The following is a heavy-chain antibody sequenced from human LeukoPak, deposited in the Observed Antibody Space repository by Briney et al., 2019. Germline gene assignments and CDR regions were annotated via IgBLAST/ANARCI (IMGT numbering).Heavy chain of an antibody. CDR3: AKGRAISAIATKIGLDY. D-gene: IGHD2-21*01. Sequence: GGSLRLSCAASGFTFSGYAMNWVRQAPGKGLEWVSGISGSGDSTYYADSVKGRFTISRDNSKTTLYLQMSSLRAEDTAVYYCAKGRAISAIATKIGLDYWGQGTLVIVSS. V-gene: IGHV3-23*01. CDR2: ISGSGDST. CDR1: GFTFSGYA. J-gene: IGHJ4*02.